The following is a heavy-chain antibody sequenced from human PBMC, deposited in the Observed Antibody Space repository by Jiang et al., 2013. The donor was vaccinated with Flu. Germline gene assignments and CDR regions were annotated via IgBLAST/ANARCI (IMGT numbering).Heavy chain of an antibody. CDR2: INHSGST. Sequence: LLKPSETLSLTCGVYGGSFSGYYWSWIRLPPGKGLEWIGEINHSGSTNYNTSLKSRVTISVDTSKNQFSLKLSSVTAADTAVYYCARGGRGAYYDILTGYQPGFDYWGQGTLVTVSS. CDR1: GGSFSGYY. D-gene: IGHD3-9*01. J-gene: IGHJ4*02. V-gene: IGHV4-34*01. CDR3: ARGGRGAYYDILTGYQPGFDY.